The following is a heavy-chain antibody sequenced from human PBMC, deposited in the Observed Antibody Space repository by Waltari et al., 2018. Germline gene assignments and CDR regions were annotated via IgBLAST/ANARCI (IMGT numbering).Heavy chain of an antibody. D-gene: IGHD6-6*01. CDR2: INHSGST. J-gene: IGHJ3*02. CDR3: ARPNSSSLGAFDI. Sequence: QVQLQQWGAGLLQPSETLSLTCAVSVGSFSGSYWSWIRQPPGKGLEWIGEINHSGSTNYNPSLKSRVTISVDTSKNQFSLKLSSVTAADTAVYYCARPNSSSLGAFDIWGQGTMVTVSS. V-gene: IGHV4-34*01. CDR1: VGSFSGSY.